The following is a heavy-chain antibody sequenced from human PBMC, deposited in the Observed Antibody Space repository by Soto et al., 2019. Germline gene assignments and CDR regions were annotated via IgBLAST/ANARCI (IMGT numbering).Heavy chain of an antibody. Sequence: PSETLSLTCSVSGGSISSSFWSWIRQPPGKELEWIGYISYSGSTTYNPSLKSRITLSVDTSKNQFTLRVASVTAADTAVYYCARGHRAMEYYYYYGMDVWGQGTTVTVSS. J-gene: IGHJ6*02. CDR1: GGSISSSF. D-gene: IGHD5-18*01. CDR3: ARGHRAMEYYYYYGMDV. V-gene: IGHV4-59*01. CDR2: ISYSGST.